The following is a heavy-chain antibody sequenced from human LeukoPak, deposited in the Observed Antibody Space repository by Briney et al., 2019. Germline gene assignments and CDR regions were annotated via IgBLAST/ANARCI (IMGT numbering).Heavy chain of an antibody. Sequence: ASVKVSCKASGYTFTSYGISWVRQAPGRGLEWMGWISAYNGNTNYAQKLQGRVTMTTDTSTSTAYMELRSLRSDDTAVYYCARVLFYSSGWSRDYWGQGTLVTVSS. CDR1: GYTFTSYG. V-gene: IGHV1-18*01. CDR2: ISAYNGNT. D-gene: IGHD6-19*01. CDR3: ARVLFYSSGWSRDY. J-gene: IGHJ4*02.